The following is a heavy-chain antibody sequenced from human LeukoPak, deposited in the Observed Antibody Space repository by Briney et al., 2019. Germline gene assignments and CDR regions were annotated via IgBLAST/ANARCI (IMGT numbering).Heavy chain of an antibody. D-gene: IGHD3-22*01. V-gene: IGHV3-21*01. J-gene: IGHJ3*02. CDR3: ARISDSSGYAGAFDI. Sequence: GGSLRLSCAASGFSFSNYSMNWVCQAPGKGLEWVSSISSSSSYIYYADSVKGRFTISRDNAKNSLYLQMNSLRAEDTAMYCCARISDSSGYAGAFDIWGQGTMVTHSS. CDR1: GFSFSNYS. CDR2: ISSSSSYI.